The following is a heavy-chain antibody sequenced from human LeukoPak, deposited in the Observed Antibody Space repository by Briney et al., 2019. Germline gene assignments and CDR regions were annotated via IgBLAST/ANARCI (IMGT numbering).Heavy chain of an antibody. V-gene: IGHV5-51*01. Sequence: SGESLKISCKASGYSFTTYWIGWVRQMPGKGLEWMGMFYPGDSHTRKSPSFQGQVTLSADKSTTTAFLQWGSLRASDTAMYYCARGPRGGNWNEALDYWGQGTLVTVSS. J-gene: IGHJ4*02. CDR1: GYSFTTYW. CDR3: ARGPRGGNWNEALDY. D-gene: IGHD1-1*01. CDR2: FYPGDSHT.